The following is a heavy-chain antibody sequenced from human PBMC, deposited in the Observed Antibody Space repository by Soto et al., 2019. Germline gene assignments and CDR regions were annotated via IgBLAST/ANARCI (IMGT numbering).Heavy chain of an antibody. CDR3: ARDYYGSGSYYRLGYYYGMDV. CDR1: GYTFTSYG. V-gene: IGHV1-18*01. J-gene: IGHJ6*02. D-gene: IGHD3-10*01. CDR2: ISAYNGNT. Sequence: QVQLVQSGAEVKKPGASVKVSCKASGYTFTSYGISWVRQAPGQGLEWMGWISAYNGNTNYAQKLQGRVTMTTDTSTSTAYMELRSLRSDDTAVYYCARDYYGSGSYYRLGYYYGMDVWGQGTTVTVSS.